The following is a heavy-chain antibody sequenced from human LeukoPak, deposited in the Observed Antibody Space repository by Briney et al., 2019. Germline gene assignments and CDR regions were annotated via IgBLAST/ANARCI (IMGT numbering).Heavy chain of an antibody. CDR1: GGSISSYY. CDR2: IYYSGST. Sequence: SETLSLTCTVSGGSISSYYWSWIRQPPGKGLEWIGNIYYSGSTNYNPALKRRVTISVDTSKNQSPLKLGSVTAADTAVYYCTRGSIAYYYMDVWGKGTTVTISS. V-gene: IGHV4-59*01. D-gene: IGHD3-22*01. CDR3: TRGSIAYYYMDV. J-gene: IGHJ6*03.